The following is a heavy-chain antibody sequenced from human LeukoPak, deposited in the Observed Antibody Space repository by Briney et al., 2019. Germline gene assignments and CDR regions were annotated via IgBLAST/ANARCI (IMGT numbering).Heavy chain of an antibody. Sequence: GGSLRLSCAASGFTFSSYAMHWVRQAPGKGLEWVAVISYDGSNKYYADSVKGRFTISRDNAKNSLYLQMNSLRAEDTAVYYCARDMCSSTSCYAYAFDIWGQGTMVTVSS. CDR2: ISYDGSNK. J-gene: IGHJ3*02. D-gene: IGHD2-2*01. CDR3: ARDMCSSTSCYAYAFDI. V-gene: IGHV3-30-3*01. CDR1: GFTFSSYA.